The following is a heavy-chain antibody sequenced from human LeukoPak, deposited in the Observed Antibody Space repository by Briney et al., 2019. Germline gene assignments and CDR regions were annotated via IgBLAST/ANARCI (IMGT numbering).Heavy chain of an antibody. V-gene: IGHV4-34*01. CDR2: INHSGST. D-gene: IGHD2-15*01. J-gene: IGHJ4*02. CDR1: GGSYSGYY. Sequence: SETLSVTCAVYGGSYSGYYWSWIRQPPGNGLEWIGEINHSGSTNYNPSLKSRVTISVDTSKNQFSLKLSSVTAADTAVYYCAGRGYCSGDRCSVVDYWGQGTLVTVSS. CDR3: AGRGYCSGDRCSVVDY.